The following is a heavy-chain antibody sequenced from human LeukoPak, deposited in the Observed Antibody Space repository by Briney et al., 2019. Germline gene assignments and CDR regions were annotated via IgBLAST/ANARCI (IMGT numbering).Heavy chain of an antibody. J-gene: IGHJ4*02. V-gene: IGHV3-48*03. D-gene: IGHD2-21*02. CDR3: ARGGVVTAIISPANFDY. CDR1: GFTFSSFE. CDR2: ISSGGNTI. Sequence: GGSLRLSCAASGFTFSSFEMNWVRQAPGKGLEWVSYISSGGNTIYYADSVKGRFTVSRDNAKNSLYLQMNSLRAEDTALYYCARGGVVTAIISPANFDYWGQGTLVTVSS.